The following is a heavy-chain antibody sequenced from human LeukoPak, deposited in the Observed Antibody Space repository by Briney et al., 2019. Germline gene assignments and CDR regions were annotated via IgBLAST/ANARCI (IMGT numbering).Heavy chain of an antibody. D-gene: IGHD3-22*01. CDR1: GGSISSGSYY. V-gene: IGHV4-61*02. J-gene: IGHJ6*03. CDR2: IYTSGST. Sequence: PSETLSLTCTVSGGSISSGSYYWSWIRQPAGKGLEWIGRIYTSGSTNYNPSLKSRVTISVDTPKNQFSLRLSSVTAADTAVYYCARLIHYYDSSGPAYYYYYYMDVWGKGTTVTVSS. CDR3: ARLIHYYDSSGPAYYYYYYMDV.